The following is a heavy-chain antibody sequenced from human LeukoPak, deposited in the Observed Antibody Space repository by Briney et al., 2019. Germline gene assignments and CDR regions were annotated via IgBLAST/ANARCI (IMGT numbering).Heavy chain of an antibody. Sequence: PGGSLRLSCAVSGFTFSSYWMHWVRQAPGKGLVWVSRINSDGSSTSYADSVKGRFTISRDNAKNTLYLQMNSLRAEDTAVYYCARDRHQYVDWFDPWGQGTLVTVSS. CDR3: ARDRHQYVDWFDP. J-gene: IGHJ5*02. V-gene: IGHV3-74*01. D-gene: IGHD2-8*01. CDR1: GFTFSSYW. CDR2: INSDGSST.